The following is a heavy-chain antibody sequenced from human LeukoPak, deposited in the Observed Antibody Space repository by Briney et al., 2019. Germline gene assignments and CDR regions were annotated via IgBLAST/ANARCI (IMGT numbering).Heavy chain of an antibody. V-gene: IGHV3-64*04. CDR3: ARGGGGYSGYDETGSFGY. D-gene: IGHD5-12*01. CDR1: GFTFSIYA. Sequence: GGSLRLSCSASGFTFSIYAMHWVRQAPGKGLEYVSAISGNGGTTYYADSVKDRFIISRDNSKNTLYLQMNSLRAEDTAVYYCARGGGGYSGYDETGSFGYWGQGTLVTVSS. CDR2: ISGNGGTT. J-gene: IGHJ4*02.